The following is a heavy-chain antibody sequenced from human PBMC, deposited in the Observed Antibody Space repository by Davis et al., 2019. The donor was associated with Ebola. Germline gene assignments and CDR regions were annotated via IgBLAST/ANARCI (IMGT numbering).Heavy chain of an antibody. CDR3: ATATAGGIRVAYYYGMDV. CDR2: IYPGDSDT. D-gene: IGHD1-26*01. J-gene: IGHJ6*02. V-gene: IGHV5-51*01. Sequence: GESLKISCKGSGYSFTSYWIGWVRQMPGKGLEWMGIIYPGDSDTRYSPSFQGQVTISADKSISTAYLQWSSLKASDTAMYYCATATAGGIRVAYYYGMDVWGQGTTVTVSS. CDR1: GYSFTSYW.